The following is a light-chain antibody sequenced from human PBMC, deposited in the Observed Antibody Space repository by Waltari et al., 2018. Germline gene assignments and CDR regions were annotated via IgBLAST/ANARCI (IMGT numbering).Light chain of an antibody. V-gene: IGLV2-23*01. Sequence: QSALTQPASVSGSPGQSITISCTGTSSDVGFYNLVSWYQQHPDKAPKLMVYEDIERPSGVSNRFSGSKSGNTASLTISGLQAEDEADYYCCSYAGRNIWVFGGGTKLTVL. CDR2: EDI. J-gene: IGLJ3*02. CDR1: SSDVGFYNL. CDR3: CSYAGRNIWV.